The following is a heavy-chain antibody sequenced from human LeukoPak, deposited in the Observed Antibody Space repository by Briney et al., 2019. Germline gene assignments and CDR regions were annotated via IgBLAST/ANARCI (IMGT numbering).Heavy chain of an antibody. CDR2: IWYDGSNK. CDR1: GFTFSSYG. CDR3: ARDRVGAPRWFDP. D-gene: IGHD1-26*01. V-gene: IGHV3-33*01. J-gene: IGHJ5*02. Sequence: PGRSLRLSCAASGFTFSSYGMHWVRQAPGKGLEWVAVIWYDGSNKYYADSVKGRFTISRDNSKNTLYLQMNSLRAEDTAVYYCARDRVGAPRWFDPWGQGTLVTVSS.